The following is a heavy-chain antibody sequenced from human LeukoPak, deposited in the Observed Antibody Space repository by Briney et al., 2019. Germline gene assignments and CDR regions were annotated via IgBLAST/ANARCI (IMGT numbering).Heavy chain of an antibody. Sequence: ASVKVSCKASGYTFTNYGISWVRQAPGQGLEWMGWISAYNGDTESAQKVQGRVTMTTDTSTSTAYMELRSLRSDDTAVYYCARVGEQHLDYYFDYWGQGTLVTVSS. CDR2: ISAYNGDT. CDR1: GYTFTNYG. D-gene: IGHD6-13*01. J-gene: IGHJ4*02. V-gene: IGHV1-18*01. CDR3: ARVGEQHLDYYFDY.